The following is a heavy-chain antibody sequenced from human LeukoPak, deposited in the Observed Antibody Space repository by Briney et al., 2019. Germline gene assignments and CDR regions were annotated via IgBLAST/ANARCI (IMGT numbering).Heavy chain of an antibody. CDR1: GGFIGSYY. Sequence: PSETLSLTCTVSGGFIGSYYWSWIRQPPGKGLDWIGYLYYSGSTYYNPSLKSRVTISADMSRNQFSLKLTSVTAADTAVYYCASLPDYDILTGSYAERDYSGRGTLVTVSS. CDR3: ASLPDYDILTGSYAERDY. V-gene: IGHV4-59*08. J-gene: IGHJ4*02. CDR2: LYYSGST. D-gene: IGHD3-9*01.